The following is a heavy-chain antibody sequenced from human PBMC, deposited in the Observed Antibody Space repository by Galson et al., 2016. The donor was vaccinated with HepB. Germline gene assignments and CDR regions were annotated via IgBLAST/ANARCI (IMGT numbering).Heavy chain of an antibody. V-gene: IGHV4-38-2*02. CDR2: IHHTGST. J-gene: IGHJ4*02. CDR1: GYSISSGYY. D-gene: IGHD4-11*01. Sequence: TLSLTCAVSGYSISSGYYWAWLRQPPGKGLEWIGTIHHTGSTYYSPSLNGRVTISLDTSVNHFSLRLTSMTAADTALYYCMREGLTTDYWGQGTLVTVSS. CDR3: MREGLTTDY.